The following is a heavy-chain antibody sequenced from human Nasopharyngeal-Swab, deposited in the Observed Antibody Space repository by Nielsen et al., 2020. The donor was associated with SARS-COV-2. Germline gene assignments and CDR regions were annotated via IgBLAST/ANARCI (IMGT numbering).Heavy chain of an antibody. CDR2: ISGSGGST. Sequence: GESLKISCAASGFTFSSYSMNWVRQAPGKGLEWVSAISGSGGSTYYADSVKGRFTISRDNSKNTLYLQMNSLRAEDTAVYYCAKDYDSSGYYYSAADYWGQGTLVTVSS. D-gene: IGHD3-22*01. CDR1: GFTFSSYS. CDR3: AKDYDSSGYYYSAADY. J-gene: IGHJ4*02. V-gene: IGHV3-23*01.